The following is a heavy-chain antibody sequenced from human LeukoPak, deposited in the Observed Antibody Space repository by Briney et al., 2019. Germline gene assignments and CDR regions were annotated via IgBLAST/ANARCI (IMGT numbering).Heavy chain of an antibody. CDR2: INQESTET. D-gene: IGHD2-15*01. Sequence: GGSLRLPCAASGFRFTGFWMSWVRQAPGKGPEWVANINQESTETYYVDSVRGRFTISRDNAKNSLSLQMNSLRVEDTAVYYCAREVDRSFGYWGQGKFGHRLL. CDR1: GFRFTGFW. J-gene: IGHJ4*02. V-gene: IGHV3-7*01. CDR3: AREVDRSFGY.